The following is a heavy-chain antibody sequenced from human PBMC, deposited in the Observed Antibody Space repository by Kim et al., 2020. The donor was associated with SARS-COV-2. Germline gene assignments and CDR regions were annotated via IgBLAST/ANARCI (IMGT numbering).Heavy chain of an antibody. J-gene: IGHJ3*02. CDR3: AKATNHNTGAFGI. Sequence: YADSVKSRFTISRDNSNNTLYLQMNSLRAEDTAVYYCAKATNHNTGAFGIWGQGTMVTVSS. V-gene: IGHV3-30*02. D-gene: IGHD4-17*01.